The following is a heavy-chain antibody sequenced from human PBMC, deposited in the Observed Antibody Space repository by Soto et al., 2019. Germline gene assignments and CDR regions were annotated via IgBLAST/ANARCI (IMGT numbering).Heavy chain of an antibody. Sequence: QVQLQESGPGLVRPSETLSLICTVSGGSISSYYWSWIRQPPGKGLEWIGYIYYSGTTRYNPSLTSGVTXSXDXXKNQFSLKLSSLTAADTAVYHCARHVPYCSDSSHCAYGLDVWGQGTTVTVSS. V-gene: IGHV4-59*08. D-gene: IGHD2-15*01. J-gene: IGHJ6*02. CDR1: GGSISSYY. CDR3: ARHVPYCSDSSHCAYGLDV. CDR2: IYYSGTT.